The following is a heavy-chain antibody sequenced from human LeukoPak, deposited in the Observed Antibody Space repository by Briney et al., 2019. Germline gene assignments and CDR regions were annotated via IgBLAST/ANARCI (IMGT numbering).Heavy chain of an antibody. J-gene: IGHJ4*02. CDR3: ARVRGSYSVDY. CDR1: GFNLRTYE. CDR2: ISSRGSTI. Sequence: PGGSLRVSCAASGFNLRTYEMNWVRQAPGKGLEWVSYISSRGSTIHYADSVKGRFTISRDNAKNSLYLQMNSLRAEDAAVYYCARVRGSYSVDYWGQGTLVTVSS. V-gene: IGHV3-48*03. D-gene: IGHD1-26*01.